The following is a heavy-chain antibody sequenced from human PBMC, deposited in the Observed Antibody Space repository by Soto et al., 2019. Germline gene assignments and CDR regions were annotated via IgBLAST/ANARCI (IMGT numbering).Heavy chain of an antibody. CDR1: GGSIGSYY. J-gene: IGHJ4*02. CDR2: IYYSGST. V-gene: IGHV4-59*01. D-gene: IGHD2-15*01. CDR3: ARDSGGYYFDY. Sequence: SATLSLTCTVSGGSIGSYYLSGVRQPPGKGLEWIGYIYYSGSTNYNPSLKSRVTISVDTSKNQFSLKLSSVTAADTAVYYCARDSGGYYFDYWGQGTLVTVSS.